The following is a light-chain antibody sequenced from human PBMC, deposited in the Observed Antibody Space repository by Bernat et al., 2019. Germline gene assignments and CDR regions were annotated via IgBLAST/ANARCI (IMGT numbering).Light chain of an antibody. J-gene: IGLJ1*01. CDR3: MLYVGGGIYV. Sequence: QTVVTQEPSFSVSPGGTLTLTCGLNSGSVSTSNYPSWYQHTPGQAPRTLIYTTNTRSSGVSDRFSGSILENKAALTITGAQPDDESHYYCMLYVGGGIYVFGTGTKVTVL. CDR2: TTN. CDR1: SGSVSTSNY. V-gene: IGLV8-61*01.